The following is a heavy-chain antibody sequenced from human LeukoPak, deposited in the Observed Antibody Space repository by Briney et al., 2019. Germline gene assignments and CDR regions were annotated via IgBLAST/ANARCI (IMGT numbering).Heavy chain of an antibody. V-gene: IGHV3-21*01. D-gene: IGHD2-2*01. CDR2: ISSSSSYI. CDR3: ARAKYQLLLRDYYYYGMDV. Sequence: PGGSLRLSCAASGFTFSSYSMNWVRQAPGKGLEWVSSISSSSSYIYYADSVKGRSTISRDNAKNSLYLPMNSLRAKDTAVYYCARAKYQLLLRDYYYYGMDVWGQGTTVTVYS. CDR1: GFTFSSYS. J-gene: IGHJ6*02.